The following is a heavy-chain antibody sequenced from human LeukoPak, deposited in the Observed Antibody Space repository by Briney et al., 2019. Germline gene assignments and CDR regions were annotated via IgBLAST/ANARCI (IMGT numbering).Heavy chain of an antibody. D-gene: IGHD4/OR15-4a*01. CDR1: GGTFSSYA. CDR3: ARDQGLTAPPPYGLDV. Sequence: ASVKVSCKASGGTFSSYAISWVRQAPGQGLEWMGGIIPIFGTANYAQKFQGRVTITADTSTSTVYMELSSLRSEETAVYYCARDQGLTAPPPYGLDVWGQGTTVIVSS. J-gene: IGHJ6*02. V-gene: IGHV1-69*06. CDR2: IIPIFGTA.